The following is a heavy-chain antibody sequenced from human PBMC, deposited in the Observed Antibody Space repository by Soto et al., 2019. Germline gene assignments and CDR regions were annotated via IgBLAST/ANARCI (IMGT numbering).Heavy chain of an antibody. D-gene: IGHD6-19*01. Sequence: GSGPTLVNPTQTLTLTCTFSGFSLSTSGMCVSWIRQPPGKALEWLALIDWDDDKYYSTSLKTRLTISKDTSKNQVVLTMTNMDPLDTATYYCARIISVAGPFDYWGQGTLVTVSS. CDR3: ARIISVAGPFDY. V-gene: IGHV2-70*01. J-gene: IGHJ4*02. CDR1: GFSLSTSGMC. CDR2: IDWDDDK.